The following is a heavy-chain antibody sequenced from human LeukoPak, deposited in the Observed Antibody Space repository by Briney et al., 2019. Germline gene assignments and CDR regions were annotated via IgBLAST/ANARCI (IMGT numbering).Heavy chain of an antibody. D-gene: IGHD3-3*01. CDR3: ARVGGDSRYYDFWSGYAFDY. V-gene: IGHV3-11*01. CDR2: ISDSGSTI. J-gene: IGHJ4*02. CDR1: GFNFNEYY. Sequence: GGFLRLSCAASGFNFNEYYMNWIRQAPGKGLEWVSYISDSGSTIYYADSVKGRFTISRDNAKKSLYLHMNSLRAEDTAVYYCARVGGDSRYYDFWSGYAFDYWGQGALVTVSS.